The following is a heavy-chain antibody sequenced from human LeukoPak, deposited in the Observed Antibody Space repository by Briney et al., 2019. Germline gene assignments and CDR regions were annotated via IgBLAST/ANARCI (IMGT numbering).Heavy chain of an antibody. CDR3: ASSLISAAGTSFDS. CDR1: GYTFTDYY. CDR2: VNPNSGGR. D-gene: IGHD6-13*01. Sequence: VASVKVSCKASGYTFTDYYMHWVRPAPGQGLEWMGWVNPNSGGRNYAQKFQGRVTLTRDTSISTAYMELSSLRSDDTAVYYCASSLISAAGTSFDSWGQGTLVTVSS. V-gene: IGHV1-2*02. J-gene: IGHJ4*02.